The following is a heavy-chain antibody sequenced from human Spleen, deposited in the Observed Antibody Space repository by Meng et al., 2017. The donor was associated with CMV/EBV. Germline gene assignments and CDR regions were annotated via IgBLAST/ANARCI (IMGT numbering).Heavy chain of an antibody. CDR3: ARDYYRDLWSGHFSDF. CDR1: GFTVSSYG. J-gene: IGHJ4*02. CDR2: ISYDGSDR. D-gene: IGHD3-3*01. Sequence: GGSLRLSCAASGFTVSSYGLHWVRQAPGKGLEWVAVISYDGSDRFYTDSVKGRFTISRDNSKNTVSLQMNGLSAEDSAIYYCARDYYRDLWSGHFSDFWGQGTLVTVSS. V-gene: IGHV3-30*06.